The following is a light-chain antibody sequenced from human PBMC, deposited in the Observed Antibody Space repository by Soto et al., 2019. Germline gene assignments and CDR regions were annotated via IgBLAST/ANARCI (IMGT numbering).Light chain of an antibody. CDR1: QNVLYSSNNKNY. V-gene: IGKV4-1*01. CDR3: QQYYSTPWT. Sequence: DIVMTQSPDSLALSLGERATINVTSSQNVLYSSNNKNYLAWYTKKIGQPTKLLIRWASTRESGVPDRVSGSGSGTDVTLTISSLQAEDVAVYYGQQYYSTPWTFGQGTKVDIK. CDR2: WAS. J-gene: IGKJ1*01.